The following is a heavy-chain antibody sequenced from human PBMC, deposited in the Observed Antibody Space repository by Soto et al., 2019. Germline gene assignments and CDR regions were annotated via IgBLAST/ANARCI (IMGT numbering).Heavy chain of an antibody. CDR3: AKDIVTTVISGGMDV. Sequence: PGGSLRLSCAASGFTFADYAMHWVRQAPGKGLEWVSGINWNSGEINYAGSVEGRFTISRDNAKNSLYLQMNSLRAEDTAFYYCAKDIVTTVISGGMDVWGQGTTVTVSS. CDR2: INWNSGEI. J-gene: IGHJ6*02. V-gene: IGHV3-9*01. CDR1: GFTFADYA. D-gene: IGHD4-17*01.